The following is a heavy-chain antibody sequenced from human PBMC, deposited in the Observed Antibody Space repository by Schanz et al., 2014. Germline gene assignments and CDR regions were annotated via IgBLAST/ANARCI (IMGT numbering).Heavy chain of an antibody. D-gene: IGHD6-19*01. CDR2: ISGSGAST. V-gene: IGHV3-23*01. J-gene: IGHJ4*02. Sequence: EVQLLESGGGFVQPGGSLRLSCVASGVTFSSYAMSWVRQASGKGLEWVSAISGSGASTYYADSVKGRFTISRDNAKNSLYLLMNSLRAEDTAVYYCAKDLISGWSGFDYWGQGTLVTVSS. CDR1: GVTFSSYA. CDR3: AKDLISGWSGFDY.